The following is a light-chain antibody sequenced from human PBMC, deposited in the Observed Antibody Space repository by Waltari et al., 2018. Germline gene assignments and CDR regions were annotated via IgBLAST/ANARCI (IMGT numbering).Light chain of an antibody. J-gene: IGLJ3*02. CDR1: SRDVGSYKF. V-gene: IGLV2-23*01. CDR3: CSYAGGSTLWM. Sequence: QSALTQPASVSGSPGQSITISCTGTSRDVGSYKFVSWYQKRPGKAPKLMIYEGTKRPSGVSSRFSGSKSGNAASLTISGLQAEDEADYYCCSYAGGSTLWMFGGGTTVTVL. CDR2: EGT.